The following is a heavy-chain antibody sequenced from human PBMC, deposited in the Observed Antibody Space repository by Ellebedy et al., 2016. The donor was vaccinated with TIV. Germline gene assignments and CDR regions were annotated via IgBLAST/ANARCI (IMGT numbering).Heavy chain of an antibody. V-gene: IGHV4-61*01. CDR3: ARGPLWFGRYRGPRDTPPHNWFDP. J-gene: IGHJ5*02. D-gene: IGHD3-10*01. Sequence: MPSETLSLTCTVSGGSVSSGSYYWNWIRQPPGKGLEWIGSIYHSGGTSYNPSLKSRVTISIHTSKQQFSLKLRSVTAADTAVYYCARGPLWFGRYRGPRDTPPHNWFDPWGQGTLVTVSS. CDR1: GGSVSSGSYY. CDR2: IYHSGGT.